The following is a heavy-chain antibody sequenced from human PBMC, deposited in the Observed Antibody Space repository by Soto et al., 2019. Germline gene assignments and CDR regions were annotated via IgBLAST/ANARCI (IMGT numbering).Heavy chain of an antibody. CDR3: ARRYEFWSGYSDY. J-gene: IGHJ4*02. CDR1: GGSISSSSYY. CDR2: IYYSGST. V-gene: IGHV4-39*01. D-gene: IGHD3-3*01. Sequence: QLQLQESGPGLVKPSETLSLTCTVSGGSISSSSYYWGCIRQPPGKWLEWIGSIYYSGSTYYNPSLKSRVTISVDTSKNQFSLKLSSVTAADTAVYYCARRYEFWSGYSDYWGQGTLVTVSS.